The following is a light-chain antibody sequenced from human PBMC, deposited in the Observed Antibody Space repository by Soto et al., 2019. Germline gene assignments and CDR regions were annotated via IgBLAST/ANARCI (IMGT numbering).Light chain of an antibody. CDR2: GAS. J-gene: IGKJ4*01. CDR3: QQYYTSPLT. Sequence: IVLTQSPGTLSLSPGERATLSCRASQSVSSSSLAWFRQKPGQAPRLLIYGASRSASGIPDRFSGSGSGTEFTLTISRLEPEDFAVYYCQQYYTSPLTFGGGTKVEIK. V-gene: IGKV3-20*01. CDR1: QSVSSSS.